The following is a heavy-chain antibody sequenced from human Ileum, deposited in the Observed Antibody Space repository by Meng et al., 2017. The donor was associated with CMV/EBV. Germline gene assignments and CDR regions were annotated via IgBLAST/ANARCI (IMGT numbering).Heavy chain of an antibody. J-gene: IGHJ6*02. Sequence: GESLKISCAASGFTFSSYSMNWVRQAPGKGLEWVSSISSSSSYIYYADSVKGRFTISRDNAKNSLYLQMNSLKAEDTAVYYCARFFWSGYYRYGMDVWGQGTTVTVSS. CDR2: ISSSSSYI. D-gene: IGHD3-3*01. CDR3: ARFFWSGYYRYGMDV. CDR1: GFTFSSYS. V-gene: IGHV3-21*01.